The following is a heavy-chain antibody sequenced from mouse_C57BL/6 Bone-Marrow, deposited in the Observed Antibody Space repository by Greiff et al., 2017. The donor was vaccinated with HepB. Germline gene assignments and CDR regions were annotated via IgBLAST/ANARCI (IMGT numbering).Heavy chain of an antibody. CDR2: IYPRSGNT. D-gene: IGHD4-1*02. J-gene: IGHJ1*03. CDR3: ARRDQLGRYWYFDV. V-gene: IGHV1-81*01. CDR1: GYTFTSYG. Sequence: QVQLKESGAELARPGASVKLSCKASGYTFTSYGISWVKQRTGQGLEWIGEIYPRSGNTYYNEKFKGKDTLTADKSSSTAYMELRSLTSEDSAVYFCARRDQLGRYWYFDVWGTGTTVTVSS.